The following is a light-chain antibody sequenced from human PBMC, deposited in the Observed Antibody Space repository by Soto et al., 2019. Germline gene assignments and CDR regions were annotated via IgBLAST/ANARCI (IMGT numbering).Light chain of an antibody. CDR3: QSYDSSLSGSEV. V-gene: IGLV1-40*01. J-gene: IGLJ2*01. CDR2: GNS. Sequence: QAVVTQPPSASGAPGQRVTISCTGSSSNIGAGYDVHWYQQLPGTAPKLLIYGNSNRPSGVPDRFSGSKSGTSASLAITGLQAEDEADYYCQSYDSSLSGSEVFGGGTKLTVL. CDR1: SSNIGAGYD.